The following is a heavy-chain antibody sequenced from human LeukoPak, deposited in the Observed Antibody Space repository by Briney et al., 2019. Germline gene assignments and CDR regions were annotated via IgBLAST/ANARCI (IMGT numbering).Heavy chain of an antibody. CDR1: GGSISSGSYY. J-gene: IGHJ6*03. CDR3: ARDGSSWAGYYYYMDV. CDR2: VYSSGST. Sequence: PSQTLSLTCTVSGGSISSGSYYWSWIRPPAGKGLEWIGRVYSSGSTDYNPSLKSRLSISVDTSKIQFSLRLSSVTAADTAVYYCARDGSSWAGYYYYMDVWGKGTTVTISS. D-gene: IGHD6-13*01. V-gene: IGHV4-61*02.